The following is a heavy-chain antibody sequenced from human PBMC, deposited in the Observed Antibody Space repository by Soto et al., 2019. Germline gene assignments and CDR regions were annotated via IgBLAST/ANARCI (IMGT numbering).Heavy chain of an antibody. V-gene: IGHV4-34*01. CDR3: ARVIAVAGVYYYGMDV. Sequence: KPSETLSLTCAVYGGSFSGYYWSWIRQPPGKGLEWIGEINHSGSTNYNPSLKSRVTISVDTSKNQFSLKLSSVTAADTAVYYCARVIAVAGVYYYGMDVWGQGTTVTVSS. J-gene: IGHJ6*02. CDR1: GGSFSGYY. D-gene: IGHD6-19*01. CDR2: INHSGST.